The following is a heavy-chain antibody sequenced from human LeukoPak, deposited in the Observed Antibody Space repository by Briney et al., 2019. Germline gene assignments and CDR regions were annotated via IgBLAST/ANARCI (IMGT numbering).Heavy chain of an antibody. D-gene: IGHD3-10*01. V-gene: IGHV4-39*01. J-gene: IGHJ5*02. CDR3: ARSVVRGVTNWFDP. CDR1: GGFISSSSYY. Sequence: PSETLSLTCTVSGGFISSSSYYWGWIRQPPGKGLEWIGSIYYSGSTYYNPSLKSRVTISVDTSKNQFSLKLSSVTAADTAVYYCARSVVRGVTNWFDPWGQGTLVTVSS. CDR2: IYYSGST.